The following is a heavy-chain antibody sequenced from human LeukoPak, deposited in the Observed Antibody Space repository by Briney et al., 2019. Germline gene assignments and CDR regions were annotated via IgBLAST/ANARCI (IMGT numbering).Heavy chain of an antibody. CDR2: IRYDGSEK. V-gene: IGHV3-30*02. CDR1: GFTFRRYN. Sequence: PGGSLRLSCAASGFTFRRYNMHWVRQAPGKGLEWVAIIRYDGSEKSYAHSVKGRFTISRDNSKNTLYLQMSSLTAEDTAVYSCAEDNNGWAFDFWGQGTLVTVSS. D-gene: IGHD6-19*01. J-gene: IGHJ4*02. CDR3: AEDNNGWAFDF.